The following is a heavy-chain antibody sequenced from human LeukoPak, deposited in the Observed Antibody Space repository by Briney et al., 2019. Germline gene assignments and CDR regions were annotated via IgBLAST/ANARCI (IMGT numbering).Heavy chain of an antibody. J-gene: IGHJ4*02. D-gene: IGHD3-9*01. CDR1: GGTFSRYYA. CDR2: IIPIFGTA. Sequence: SVKVSCKASGGTFSRYYAISWVRQAPGQGLEWVGGIIPIFGTANYAQKFQGRVTITTDESTSTAYMELSSLRSEDTAVYYCARERGHYDILTGPNNYWGQGTLVTVSS. CDR3: ARERGHYDILTGPNNY. V-gene: IGHV1-69*05.